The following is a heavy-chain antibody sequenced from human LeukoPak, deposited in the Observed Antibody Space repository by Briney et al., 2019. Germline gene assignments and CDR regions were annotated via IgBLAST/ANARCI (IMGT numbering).Heavy chain of an antibody. CDR1: GFTFSSSA. Sequence: GGPLRLSCAASGFTFSSSAMSWVRQAPGKGLEWVSAISNNGGYTYYADSVKGRFTISRDNSKNTLYLQMNSLRAEDTAVYYCAKSSYYDSSGYYREYYFDYWGPGTLVTVSS. CDR3: AKSSYYDSSGYYREYYFDY. V-gene: IGHV3-23*01. CDR2: ISNNGGYT. J-gene: IGHJ4*02. D-gene: IGHD3-22*01.